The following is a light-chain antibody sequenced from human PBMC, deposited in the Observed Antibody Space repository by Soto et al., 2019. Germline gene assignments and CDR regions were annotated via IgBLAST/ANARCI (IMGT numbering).Light chain of an antibody. J-gene: IGLJ3*02. CDR2: DVN. V-gene: IGLV2-14*01. CDR3: SSYTSSSTLWV. Sequence: QSVLTLPASVSGSPGQSITISCTGTSSDVGGYNYVSWYQQHPGKAPKLMIYDVNNRPSGVSNRFSGSKSGNTASLTISGLQAEDEADYYCSSYTSSSTLWVFGGGTKLTVL. CDR1: SSDVGGYNY.